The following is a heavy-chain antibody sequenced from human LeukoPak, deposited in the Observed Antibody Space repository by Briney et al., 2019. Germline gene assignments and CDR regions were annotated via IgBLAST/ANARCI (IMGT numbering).Heavy chain of an antibody. Sequence: PSETLSLTCAVSGVSISSNLWWTWVRQPPGKGLEWIAEIHHSGSINYNPSLKSRVTISVDKAKNQFSLKLSSVTAADTAVYYCARLYGDYLLYNWFDPWGQGTLVTVSS. CDR1: GVSISSNLW. D-gene: IGHD4-17*01. CDR3: ARLYGDYLLYNWFDP. J-gene: IGHJ5*02. CDR2: IHHSGSI. V-gene: IGHV4-4*02.